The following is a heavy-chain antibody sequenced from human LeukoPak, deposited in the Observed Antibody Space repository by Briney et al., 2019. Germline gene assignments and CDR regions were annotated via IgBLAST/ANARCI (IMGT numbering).Heavy chain of an antibody. V-gene: IGHV3-23*01. CDR2: ISGSGTTT. J-gene: IGHJ4*02. D-gene: IGHD5-24*01. CDR1: GFTFSSYA. Sequence: PGGSPRLSCAASGFTFSSYAMNWVRQAPGKGLEWVSGISGSGTTTNYADSVKGRFTISRDNSNNTLYLQMNSLRAEDTAVYYCAKDARRDGYSYDYWGQGTLVTVSS. CDR3: AKDARRDGYSYDY.